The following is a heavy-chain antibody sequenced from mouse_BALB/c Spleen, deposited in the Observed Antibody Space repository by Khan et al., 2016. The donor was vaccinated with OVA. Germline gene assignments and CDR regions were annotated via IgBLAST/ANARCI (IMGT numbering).Heavy chain of an antibody. CDR3: TRREKYGYDPSWFAY. J-gene: IGHJ3*01. CDR1: GYTFTSYW. V-gene: IGHV1-52*01. D-gene: IGHD2-2*01. Sequence: QVQLQQPGAELVRPGASVKLSCKASGYTFTSYWMHWVKQRPGQGLEWIGMIDPSDSETHYNQMFKDKATLTVDKFSSTSYMQLSSLTSEDSAVYYCTRREKYGYDPSWFAYWGQGTLVTVSA. CDR2: IDPSDSET.